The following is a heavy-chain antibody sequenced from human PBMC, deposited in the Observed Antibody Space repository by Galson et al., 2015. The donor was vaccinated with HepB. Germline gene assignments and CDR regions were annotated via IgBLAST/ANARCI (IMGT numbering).Heavy chain of an antibody. CDR3: ARDPSGCSSTSCYASYYYYGMDV. Sequence: SVKVSCKASGYTFTSYAMNWVRQAPGQGLEWMGWINTNTGNPTYAQGFTGRFVFSLDTSVSTAYLQISSLKAEDTAVYYCARDPSGCSSTSCYASYYYYGMDVWGQGTTVTVSS. CDR2: INTNTGNP. D-gene: IGHD2-2*01. J-gene: IGHJ6*02. CDR1: GYTFTSYA. V-gene: IGHV7-4-1*02.